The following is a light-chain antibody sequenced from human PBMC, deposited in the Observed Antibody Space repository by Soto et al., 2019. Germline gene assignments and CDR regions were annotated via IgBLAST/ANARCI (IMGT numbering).Light chain of an antibody. Sequence: EIVMTQSPVTLSVSPGERATLSCRASQSVSSNLAWFQQKPGQAPRLLIYGASTRAIGTPAKFSGSGSGTEFTLTIGGLQSEDIEADYSQKYNHSPRAFGQGTKV. CDR2: GAS. CDR3: QKYNHSPRA. CDR1: QSVSSN. V-gene: IGKV3-15*01. J-gene: IGKJ1*01.